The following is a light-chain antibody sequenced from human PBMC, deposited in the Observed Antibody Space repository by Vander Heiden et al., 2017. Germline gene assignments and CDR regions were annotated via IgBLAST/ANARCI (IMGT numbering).Light chain of an antibody. CDR2: QDT. J-gene: IGLJ2*01. CDR1: KLVDKY. Sequence: SYELTQPPSVSVSPGQTASITCSGDKLVDKYACWYQQTPGQSPVLVIYQDTKRPSGIPERFSGSNSGNTATLTISGTQAMDEADYYCQAWDSSAWVFGGGTKLTVL. CDR3: QAWDSSAWV. V-gene: IGLV3-1*01.